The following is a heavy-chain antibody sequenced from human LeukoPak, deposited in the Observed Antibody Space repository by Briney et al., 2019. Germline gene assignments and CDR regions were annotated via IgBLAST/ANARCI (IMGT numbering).Heavy chain of an antibody. D-gene: IGHD3-3*01. CDR2: ISGSSITI. V-gene: IGHV3-48*01. CDR3: AREARYDFWSLPKYYFDY. Sequence: PGGSLRLSCAPSGFTFSSYSMNWVRQAPGKALEWASYISGSSITIYYADSVKGRFTISRDNARNSLYLQMNSLRAEDTAVYYCAREARYDFWSLPKYYFDYWGQGTLVTVSS. J-gene: IGHJ4*02. CDR1: GFTFSSYS.